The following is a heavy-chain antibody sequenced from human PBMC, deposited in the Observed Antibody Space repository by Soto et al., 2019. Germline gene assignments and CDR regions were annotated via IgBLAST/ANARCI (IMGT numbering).Heavy chain of an antibody. CDR3: ATGYCSGGSCSRAY. CDR2: ISSSSSTI. D-gene: IGHD2-15*01. Sequence: XXSLRLSCAASGFTFSSYSMHWVPQAPGKGLEWVSYISSSSSTIYYADSVKGRFTISRDNAKNSLYLQMNSLRHEDTAVYYCATGYCSGGSCSRAYWGQGTLVTVSS. CDR1: GFTFSSYS. J-gene: IGHJ4*02. V-gene: IGHV3-48*02.